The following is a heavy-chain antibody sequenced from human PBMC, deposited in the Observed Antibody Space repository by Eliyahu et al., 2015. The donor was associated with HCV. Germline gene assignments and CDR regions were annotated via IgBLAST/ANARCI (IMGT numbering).Heavy chain of an antibody. CDR1: GYXFTGYX. CDR2: INPNSGGT. Sequence: QVQLVQSGAEVKKPGASVKVXCKASGYXFTGYXMHWVRQAPGQGLEWMGWINPNSGGTNYAQKFQGRVTMTRDTSISTAYMELSRLRSDDTAVYYCARVPPHTAMAPDAFDIWGQGTMVTVSS. D-gene: IGHD5-18*01. J-gene: IGHJ3*02. V-gene: IGHV1-2*02. CDR3: ARVPPHTAMAPDAFDI.